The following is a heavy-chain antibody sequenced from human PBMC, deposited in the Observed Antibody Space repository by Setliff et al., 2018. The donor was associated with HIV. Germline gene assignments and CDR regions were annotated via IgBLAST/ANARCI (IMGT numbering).Heavy chain of an antibody. CDR2: ISAYNGNT. CDR1: GYTFTSYG. CDR3: ARHDGLRSVHGAFDI. D-gene: IGHD4-17*01. V-gene: IGHV1-18*01. Sequence: EASVKVSCKASGYTFTSYGISWVRQAPGQGLEWMGWISAYNGNTNYAQKLQGRVTMTTETSTSTAYMELRSLRTDDTAVYYCARHDGLRSVHGAFDIWGQGTMVTVSS. J-gene: IGHJ3*02.